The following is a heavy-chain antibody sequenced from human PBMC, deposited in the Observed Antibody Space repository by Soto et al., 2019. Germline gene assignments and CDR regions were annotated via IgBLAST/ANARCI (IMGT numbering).Heavy chain of an antibody. V-gene: IGHV3-53*01. CDR1: GFTVVNNY. CDR3: AKDGRGSGSHYSSFGY. D-gene: IGHD3-10*01. J-gene: IGHJ4*02. Sequence: EVQLVESGGGLIQPGGSVKLSCAASGFTVVNNYMSWVRQAPGKGLEWVSLIYSTGTTKYADSVKGRFTVSRDNAKNRLYLQMNGLRAEETAVYYCAKDGRGSGSHYSSFGYWGQGTLVTVSS. CDR2: IYSTGTT.